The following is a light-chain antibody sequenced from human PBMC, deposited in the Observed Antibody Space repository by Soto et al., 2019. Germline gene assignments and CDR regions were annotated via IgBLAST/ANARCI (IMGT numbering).Light chain of an antibody. V-gene: IGKV3-20*01. Sequence: IVLTQSPGTLSLSPGERATLSCRASQSVSSTYLAWYQQKPGQAPRPLIYGASSRATGIPDRFSGSGSGTDFTLTISSLQPEDFATYYCQQLNSYPLTFGGGTKVDIK. J-gene: IGKJ4*01. CDR1: QSVSSTY. CDR3: QQLNSYPLT. CDR2: GAS.